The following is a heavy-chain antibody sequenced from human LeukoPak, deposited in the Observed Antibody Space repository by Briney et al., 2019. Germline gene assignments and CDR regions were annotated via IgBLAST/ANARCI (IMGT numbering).Heavy chain of an antibody. CDR2: ISGSGGST. D-gene: IGHD5-12*01. Sequence: GGSLRLSCAASGFTFSSYAMSWVRQAPGKGLEWVSAISGSGGSTYYADSAKGRFTISRDNSKNTLYLQMNSLRAEDTAVYYCAKPLLVTTIYYFDYWGQGTLVTVSS. CDR1: GFTFSSYA. V-gene: IGHV3-23*01. J-gene: IGHJ4*02. CDR3: AKPLLVTTIYYFDY.